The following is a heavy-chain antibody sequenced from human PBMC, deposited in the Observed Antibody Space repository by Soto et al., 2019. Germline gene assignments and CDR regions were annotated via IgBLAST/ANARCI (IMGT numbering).Heavy chain of an antibody. Sequence: QLLETGGGLIQPGTSLTLSCAASGFSVSRNYMTWVRQAPGKGLEWVSFVYSGGATFYAESVKGRFILSRDDSQNTMYLQMNNLRAEDTAVYYCARVPGRLWGRGTLVTVAS. CDR1: GFSVSRNY. CDR3: ARVPGRL. J-gene: IGHJ4*02. CDR2: VYSGGAT. D-gene: IGHD3-10*01. V-gene: IGHV3-53*02.